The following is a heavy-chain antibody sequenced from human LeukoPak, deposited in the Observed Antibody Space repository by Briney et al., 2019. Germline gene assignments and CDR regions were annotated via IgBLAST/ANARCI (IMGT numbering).Heavy chain of an antibody. CDR3: ARVDSRTAQFDY. J-gene: IGHJ4*02. CDR1: GFNVSSNY. V-gene: IGHV3-66*01. CDR2: IYSGGST. Sequence: GGSLRLSCAVSGFNVSSNYLNWVRQAPGKGPEWVSVIYSGGSTYYADSVKGRFAISRDNSKNTLYLQMNSLRAEDTAVYHCARVDSRTAQFDYWGQGTLVTVSS. D-gene: IGHD6-13*01.